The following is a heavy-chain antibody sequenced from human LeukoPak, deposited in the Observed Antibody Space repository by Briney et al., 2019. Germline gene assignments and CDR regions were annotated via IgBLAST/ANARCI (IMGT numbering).Heavy chain of an antibody. D-gene: IGHD2-15*01. CDR1: RGSISHYY. J-gene: IGHJ6*04. Sequence: ASETLSLTCTVSRGSISHYYWSWIRQPPGKGLEWIGSIYYSGSTYYNPSLKSRVTISVDTSKNQFSLKLSSVTAADTAVYYCARLTVVVVAATVWGKGATVTVSS. V-gene: IGHV4-59*05. CDR3: ARLTVVVVAATV. CDR2: IYYSGST.